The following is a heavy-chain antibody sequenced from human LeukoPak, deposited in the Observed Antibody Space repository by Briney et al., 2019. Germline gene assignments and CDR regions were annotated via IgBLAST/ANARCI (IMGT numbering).Heavy chain of an antibody. V-gene: IGHV4-59*01. CDR2: IYYSGST. CDR3: ARVGYCSGGSCFFDY. D-gene: IGHD2-15*01. J-gene: IGHJ4*02. CDR1: GGSISSYF. Sequence: SETPSLTCTVSGGSISSYFWSWIRQPPGKGLEWIGYIYYSGSTNYNPSLKSRATISVDTSKKQFSLKLSSVTAADTAVYYCARVGYCSGGSCFFDYWGQGTLVTVSS.